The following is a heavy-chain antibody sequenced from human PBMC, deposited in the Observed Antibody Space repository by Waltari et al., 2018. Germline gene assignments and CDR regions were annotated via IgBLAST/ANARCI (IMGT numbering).Heavy chain of an antibody. CDR2: INPNSGGT. D-gene: IGHD6-13*01. V-gene: IGHV1-2*02. CDR3: ARDEVAAAAGENWFDP. J-gene: IGHJ5*02. CDR1: GYTFTGYY. Sequence: QVQLVQSGAEVKKPGASVKVSCKASGYTFTGYYMHWVRQAPGQGLEWRGWINPNSGGTNYAQKFQGRVTMTRDTSISTAYMELSRLRSDDTAVYYCARDEVAAAAGENWFDPWGQGTLVTVSS.